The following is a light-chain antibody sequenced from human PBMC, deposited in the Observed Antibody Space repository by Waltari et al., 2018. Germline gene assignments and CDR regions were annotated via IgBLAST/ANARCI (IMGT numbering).Light chain of an antibody. V-gene: IGKV1-9*01. CDR3: QQLISYPLT. Sequence: IQLTQSPSSLSASVGDRATITCRPSQGISSYLAWYQQKPGKAPKLLIYAASTLQYGVPSRFSGSGYGTDFTLTINSLQPEDFATYYCQQLISYPLTFGGGTRVEI. J-gene: IGKJ4*01. CDR2: AAS. CDR1: QGISSY.